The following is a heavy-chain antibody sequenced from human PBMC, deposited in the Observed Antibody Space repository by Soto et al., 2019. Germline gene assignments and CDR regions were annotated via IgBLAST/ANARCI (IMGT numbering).Heavy chain of an antibody. D-gene: IGHD3-10*01. CDR2: VYYSGST. CDR1: GGSVSSSSYY. V-gene: IGHV4-39*01. J-gene: IGHJ4*02. Sequence: SETLSLTCTVSGGSVSSSSYYWGWVRQPPGKGLEWIGSVYYSGSTYYNPSLESRVTISVDKSKNQFSLKLMSLSAADTAVYYCARLRDMVRGVILSKSSLHLGFFDYWGQGTLVTVSS. CDR3: ARLRDMVRGVILSKSSLHLGFFDY.